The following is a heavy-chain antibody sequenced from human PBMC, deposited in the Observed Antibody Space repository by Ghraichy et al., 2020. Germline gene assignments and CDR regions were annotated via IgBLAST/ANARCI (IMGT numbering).Heavy chain of an antibody. Sequence: ASVKVSCKASGYTFTSYGISWVRQAPGQGLEWMGWISAYNGNTNYAQKLQGRVTMTTDTSTSTAYMELRSLRSDDTAVYYCVLFPGYSGYDPPDIWGQGTMVTVSS. V-gene: IGHV1-18*01. CDR2: ISAYNGNT. J-gene: IGHJ3*02. CDR3: VLFPGYSGYDPPDI. CDR1: GYTFTSYG. D-gene: IGHD5-12*01.